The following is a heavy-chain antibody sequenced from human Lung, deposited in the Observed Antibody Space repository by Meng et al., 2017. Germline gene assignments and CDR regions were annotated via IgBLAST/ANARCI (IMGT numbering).Heavy chain of an antibody. V-gene: IGHV1-2*06. CDR2: INPNSGGT. D-gene: IGHD5-24*01. Sequence: ASVKVSCKASGYTFTGYYMHWVRQAPGQGLEWMGRINPNSGGTNYAQKFQGRVTMTRDTSISTAYMELSRLRSDDTAVYYCARTKMAADPNAFDIWGQGTMVTGSS. CDR3: ARTKMAADPNAFDI. J-gene: IGHJ3*02. CDR1: GYTFTGYY.